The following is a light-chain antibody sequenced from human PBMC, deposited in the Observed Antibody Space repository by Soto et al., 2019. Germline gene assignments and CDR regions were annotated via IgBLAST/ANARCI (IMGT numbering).Light chain of an antibody. CDR2: RNN. J-gene: IGLJ1*01. CDR3: AAWDDSLSGYV. V-gene: IGLV1-47*01. Sequence: QSVLTQPPSASGTPGQRVTISCSGSSSNIGSNYVYWYQQLPGTAPKLLIYRNNQRPSGVPGRFSGSKSGTSASLAMSGLRPEDEADYYCAAWDDSLSGYVFGTGTKVTVL. CDR1: SSNIGSNY.